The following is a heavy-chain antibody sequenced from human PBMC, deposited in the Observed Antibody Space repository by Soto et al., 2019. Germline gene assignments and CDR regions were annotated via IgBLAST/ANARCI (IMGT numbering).Heavy chain of an antibody. CDR1: GFTISNYW. Sequence: EGQLVESGGGLVQPGGSLSLSCAASGFTISNYWMHWVRQSPGKGLVWVAGIDSYGGYTRYADSVRGRFTISRDNGKNSLYLQMNSLRHEDTAVYYCSRDRPRNWFDPRGQGALVTVPT. J-gene: IGHJ5*02. CDR2: IDSYGGYT. CDR3: SRDRPRNWFDP. V-gene: IGHV3-74*01.